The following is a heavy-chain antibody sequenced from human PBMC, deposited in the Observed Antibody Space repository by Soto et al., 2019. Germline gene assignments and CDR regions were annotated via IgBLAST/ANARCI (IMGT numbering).Heavy chain of an antibody. D-gene: IGHD4-4*01. Sequence: GASVKVSCKASGGTFISYTFNWVRQAPGQGLEWMGGIVPLFGPANYAQQFQGRVTITADESTSTTYMELSSLRSEDTAAYYCARETGAGDYTKYPSDYNGMDVWGQGTTVTVS. V-gene: IGHV1-69*13. CDR1: GGTFISYT. CDR2: IVPLFGPA. CDR3: ARETGAGDYTKYPSDYNGMDV. J-gene: IGHJ6*02.